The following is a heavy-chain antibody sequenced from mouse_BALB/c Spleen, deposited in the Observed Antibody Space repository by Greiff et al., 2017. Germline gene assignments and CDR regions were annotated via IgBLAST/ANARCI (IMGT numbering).Heavy chain of an antibody. CDR2: IYPSDSYT. Sequence: QVQLQQPGAELVRPGASVKLSCKASGYTFTSYWINWVKQRPGQGLEWIGNIYPSDSYTNYNQKFKDKATLTVDKSSSTAYMQLSSPTSEDSAVYYCTRAYYGPTGFAYWGQGTLVTVSA. CDR1: GYTFTSYW. J-gene: IGHJ3*01. CDR3: TRAYYGPTGFAY. D-gene: IGHD2-10*01. V-gene: IGHV1-69*02.